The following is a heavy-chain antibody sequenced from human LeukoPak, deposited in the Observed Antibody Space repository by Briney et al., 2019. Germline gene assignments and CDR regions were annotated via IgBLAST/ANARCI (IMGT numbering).Heavy chain of an antibody. CDR3: ARASVYSGYNPLDY. V-gene: IGHV1-3*01. Sequence: PGGSLRLSCAASGFTFTSYAMHWVRQAPGQRLEWMGWINAGNGNTKYSQKFQGRVTITRDTSASTAYMELSSLRSEDTAVYYCARASVYSGYNPLDYWGQGTLVTVSS. CDR1: GFTFTSYA. J-gene: IGHJ4*02. D-gene: IGHD5-12*01. CDR2: INAGNGNT.